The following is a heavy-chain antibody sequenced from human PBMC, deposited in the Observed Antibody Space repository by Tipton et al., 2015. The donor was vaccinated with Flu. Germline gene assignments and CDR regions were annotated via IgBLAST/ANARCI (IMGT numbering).Heavy chain of an antibody. V-gene: IGHV4-31*03. Sequence: LRLSCTVSGGSISSGGYYWSWIRQHPGKGLEWIGYIYYSGSTYYNPSLKSRVTISVDTSKNQFSLKLSSVTAADTAVYYCASEGDYYDSSGPISLFYYWGQGTLVTVSS. D-gene: IGHD3-22*01. CDR1: GGSISSGGYY. J-gene: IGHJ4*02. CDR3: ASEGDYYDSSGPISLFYY. CDR2: IYYSGST.